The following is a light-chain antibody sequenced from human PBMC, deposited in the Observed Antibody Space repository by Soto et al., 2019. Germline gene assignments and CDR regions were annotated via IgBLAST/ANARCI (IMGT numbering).Light chain of an antibody. CDR2: EDT. V-gene: IGLV2-14*02. CDR1: NSDVGTYHL. CDR3: SSFAGTNNLA. J-gene: IGLJ3*02. Sequence: QSALTQPASVSGSLGQSITISCTGTNSDVGTYHLVSWYQQLPGKAPKVIIYEDTKRPSGVSSRFSASRSGITASLTVSGLQAEDEADYYCSSFAGTNNLAFGGGTKVTVL.